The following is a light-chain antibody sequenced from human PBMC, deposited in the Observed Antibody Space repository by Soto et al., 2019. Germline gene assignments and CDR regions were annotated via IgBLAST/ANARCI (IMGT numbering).Light chain of an antibody. V-gene: IGLV2-14*03. CDR2: DVS. J-gene: IGLJ1*01. Sequence: QSVLTQPASVSGSPGQSITISFTGNSSDVGGYNYVSWYQHHPGKAPKLMIFDVSNRPSGVSNRFSGSKSGNTASLTISGLQPEDEADYYCSSYTTSNTRQIVFGTGTKVTVL. CDR1: SSDVGGYNY. CDR3: SSYTTSNTRQIV.